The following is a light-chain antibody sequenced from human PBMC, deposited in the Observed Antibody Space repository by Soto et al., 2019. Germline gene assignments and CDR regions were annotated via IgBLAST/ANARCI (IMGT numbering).Light chain of an antibody. J-gene: IGLJ1*01. Sequence: QSALTQPPSVSGAPGQRVTISCTGSSSNIGAGYDVHWYQQLPGTAPKLLIYGNSNRPSGVPDRFSGSKSGTSASLAITGLQAEDEADYYCQSYDSSMSDVLGTGTKV. V-gene: IGLV1-40*01. CDR2: GNS. CDR3: QSYDSSMSDV. CDR1: SSNIGAGYD.